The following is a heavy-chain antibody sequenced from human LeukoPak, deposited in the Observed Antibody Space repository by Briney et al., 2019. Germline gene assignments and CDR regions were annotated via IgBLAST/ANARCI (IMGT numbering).Heavy chain of an antibody. V-gene: IGHV3-23*01. CDR1: GFTFSSYA. CDR2: ISGSGGST. CDR3: AKDRPHIVAILIGNAFDI. J-gene: IGHJ3*02. D-gene: IGHD2-21*01. Sequence: GGSLRLSCAASGFTFSSYAMSWVRLAPGKGLEWVSAISGSGGSTYYADSVKGRFTISRDNSKNTLYLQMNSLRAEDTAVYYCAKDRPHIVAILIGNAFDIWGQGTMVTVSS.